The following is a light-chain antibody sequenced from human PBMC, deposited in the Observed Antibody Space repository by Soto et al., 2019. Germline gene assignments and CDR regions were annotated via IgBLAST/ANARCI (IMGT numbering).Light chain of an antibody. J-gene: IGLJ1*01. CDR1: SSDVGGYDF. CDR2: EVT. V-gene: IGLV2-8*01. CDR3: ASYAGSNKV. Sequence: QSALTQPPSASGSPGQSVTISCTGTSSDVGGYDFVSWYQQQPGKAPKLMIFEVTERPSGVPDRFSGSKSGNTASLTVSGLLPEHEADYYCASYAGSNKVFGTGTKLTVL.